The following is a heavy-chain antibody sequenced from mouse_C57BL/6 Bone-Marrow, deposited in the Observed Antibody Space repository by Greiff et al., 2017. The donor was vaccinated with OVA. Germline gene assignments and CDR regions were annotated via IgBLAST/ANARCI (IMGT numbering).Heavy chain of an antibody. D-gene: IGHD1-1*01. CDR3: ARDPKYTVVATSGLYFDV. CDR2: ISSGSSTI. V-gene: IGHV5-17*01. CDR1: GFTFSDYG. Sequence: EVKLVESGGGLVKPGGSLKLSCAASGFTFSDYGMHWVRQAPEKGLEWVAYISSGSSTIYYADTVKGRFTISRDNAKNTLFLQMTSLRSEDTAMYYCARDPKYTVVATSGLYFDVWGTGTTVTVSS. J-gene: IGHJ1*03.